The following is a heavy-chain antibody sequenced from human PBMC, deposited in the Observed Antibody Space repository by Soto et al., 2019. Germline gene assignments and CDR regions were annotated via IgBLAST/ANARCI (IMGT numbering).Heavy chain of an antibody. CDR3: ARGPSGDKVDY. J-gene: IGHJ4*02. CDR2: IHNSGST. D-gene: IGHD1-26*01. CDR1: GGSINNNGYF. Sequence: QVQLQESGPGVVEPSQTLSLTCTVSGGSINNNGYFWSWIRQPPGSGLEWIGHIHNSGSTYSNPSLKSRLTISVDTSKNQFSLKLSSVTAADTAVYYCARGPSGDKVDYWGQGTLVTVSS. V-gene: IGHV4-30-4*01.